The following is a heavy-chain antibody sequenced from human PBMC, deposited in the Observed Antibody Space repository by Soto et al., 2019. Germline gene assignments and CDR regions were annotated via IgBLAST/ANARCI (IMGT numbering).Heavy chain of an antibody. D-gene: IGHD1-20*01. CDR1: GYTFTSYA. Sequence: QVQLVQSGAEVKKPGASVKVSCKASGYTFTSYAMHWVRQAPGQRLEWMGWINAGNGNTKYSQKFKGRVTITRDTSASTAYMELSSLRSEDTAVYYCARELTGVYYYYGMDVWGQGTTVTVSS. J-gene: IGHJ6*02. V-gene: IGHV1-3*01. CDR2: INAGNGNT. CDR3: ARELTGVYYYYGMDV.